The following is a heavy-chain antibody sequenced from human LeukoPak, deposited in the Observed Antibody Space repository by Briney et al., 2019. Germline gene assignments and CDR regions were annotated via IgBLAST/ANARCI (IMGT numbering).Heavy chain of an antibody. J-gene: IGHJ4*02. D-gene: IGHD3-16*01. CDR1: GFTFSNNW. V-gene: IGHV3-7*01. Sequence: GGSLRLSCAASGFTFSNNWMTWVRQAPGKGLEWVASVKKDASEKYYVDSVKGRFTISRDNAKNSLYLQMNSLRAEDTAVYYCAKEDNLGDWGQGTLVTVSS. CDR3: AKEDNLGD. CDR2: VKKDASEK.